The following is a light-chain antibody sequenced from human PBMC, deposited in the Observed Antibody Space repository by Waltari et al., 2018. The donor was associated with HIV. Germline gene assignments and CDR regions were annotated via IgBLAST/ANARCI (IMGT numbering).Light chain of an antibody. V-gene: IGLV2-23*02. CDR2: EVS. J-gene: IGLJ1*01. CDR3: CSYAASSTSPMV. CDR1: SSDIGIYNV. Sequence: QSALTQPASVSGSPGQSITLSCTGTSSDIGIYNVVSWYQQHPNIAPKLLIYEVSKRPSGVSARFSASKSGNTATLTISGLQACDEADYYCCSYAASSTSPMVFGTGTKVTVL.